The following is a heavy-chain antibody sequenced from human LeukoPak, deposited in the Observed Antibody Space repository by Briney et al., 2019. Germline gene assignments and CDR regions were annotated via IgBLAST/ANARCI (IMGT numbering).Heavy chain of an antibody. Sequence: GGSLRLSCAASGFTFNSYAMSWVRKAPGKGLEWVSIISDSGGSTYYADSVKGRFTISRDNSKNTLYLQLNSLRAEDTAIYYCAKDRLYFGNDFGDYWGQGTLATVSS. CDR2: ISDSGGST. D-gene: IGHD3-9*01. CDR3: AKDRLYFGNDFGDY. J-gene: IGHJ4*02. CDR1: GFTFNSYA. V-gene: IGHV3-23*01.